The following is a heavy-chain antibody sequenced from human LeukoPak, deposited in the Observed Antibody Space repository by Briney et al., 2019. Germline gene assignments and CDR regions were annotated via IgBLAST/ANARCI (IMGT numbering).Heavy chain of an antibody. CDR3: ARDGFVGYSYGFFFGY. Sequence: GRSLRLSCAASGFTFSSYAMHWVRQAPGKGLEWVAVISYDGSNKYYADSVKGRFTISRDNSKNTLYLQMNSLRAEDTAVYYCARDGFVGYSYGFFFGYWGQGTLVTVSS. D-gene: IGHD5-18*01. V-gene: IGHV3-30*04. CDR1: GFTFSSYA. CDR2: ISYDGSNK. J-gene: IGHJ4*02.